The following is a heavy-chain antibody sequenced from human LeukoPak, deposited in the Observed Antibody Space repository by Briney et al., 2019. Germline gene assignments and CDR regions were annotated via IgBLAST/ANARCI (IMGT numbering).Heavy chain of an antibody. CDR2: IYHSGST. V-gene: IGHV4-4*02. D-gene: IGHD4-17*01. J-gene: IGHJ5*02. Sequence: SETLSLTCAVSGGSISSSNWWSWVRQPPGKGLEWIGEIYHSGSTNYNPSLKSRVTISVDKSKNQFSLKLSSVTAADTAVYYCARVGPPGYGDSRSLLDNWFDPWGQGTLVTVSS. CDR3: ARVGPPGYGDSRSLLDNWFDP. CDR1: GGSISSSNW.